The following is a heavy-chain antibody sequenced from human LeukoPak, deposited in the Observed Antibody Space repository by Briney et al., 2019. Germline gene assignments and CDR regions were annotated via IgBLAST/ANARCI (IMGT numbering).Heavy chain of an antibody. CDR1: GGSIRNYY. CDR3: ARLRGYCSSTSCYDYYYYMDV. Sequence: SETLSLTCTVSGGSIRNYYWSWLRQPPGKGLEWIGYIYYSGSTNYNPSLKSRVTISVDTSKNQFSLKLSSVTAADTAVYYCARLRGYCSSTSCYDYYYYMDVWGKGTTVTISS. D-gene: IGHD2-2*01. CDR2: IYYSGST. J-gene: IGHJ6*03. V-gene: IGHV4-59*12.